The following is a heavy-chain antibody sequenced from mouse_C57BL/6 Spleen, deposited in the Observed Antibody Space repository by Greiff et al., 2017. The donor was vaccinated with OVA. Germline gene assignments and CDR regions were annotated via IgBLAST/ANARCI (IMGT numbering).Heavy chain of an antibody. Sequence: QVQLKESGPGLVQPSQSLSITCTVSGFSLTSYGVHWVRQSPGKGLEWLGVIWRGGSTDYNAAFMSRLSITKDNSKSQVFFKMNSLQADDTAIYYCAKRLGDYDDYAMDYWGQGTSVTVSS. CDR1: GFSLTSYG. CDR2: IWRGGST. V-gene: IGHV2-5*01. CDR3: AKRLGDYDDYAMDY. D-gene: IGHD2-4*01. J-gene: IGHJ4*01.